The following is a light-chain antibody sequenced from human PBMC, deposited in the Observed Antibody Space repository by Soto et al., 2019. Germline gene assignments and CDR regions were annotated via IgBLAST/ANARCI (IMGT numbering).Light chain of an antibody. CDR2: RNN. J-gene: IGLJ3*02. CDR3: AAWDDSLSSWL. CDR1: SSNIGNNF. V-gene: IGLV1-47*01. Sequence: QSVLTQSPSASGTPGQRVTISCSGSSSNIGNNFVYWYQQFPGTAPKLLIYRNNQRPSGVPDQFSGSKSDTSASLAISGLRSEDEADYYCAAWDDSLSSWLFGGGTKLTVL.